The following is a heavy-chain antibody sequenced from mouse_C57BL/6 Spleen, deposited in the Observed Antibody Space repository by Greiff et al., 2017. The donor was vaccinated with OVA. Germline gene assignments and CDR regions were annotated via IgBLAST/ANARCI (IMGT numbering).Heavy chain of an antibody. CDR2: IDPETGGT. CDR1: GYTFTDYE. D-gene: IGHD1-1*01. Sequence: QVQLQQSGAELVRPGASVTLSCKASGYTFTDYEMHWVKQTPVHGLEWIGAIDPETGGTAYNQKFKGKAILTADKSSSTAYMELRSLTSEDSAVYYCTRLRYYGRNYFDYWGQGTTLTVSS. CDR3: TRLRYYGRNYFDY. J-gene: IGHJ2*01. V-gene: IGHV1-15*01.